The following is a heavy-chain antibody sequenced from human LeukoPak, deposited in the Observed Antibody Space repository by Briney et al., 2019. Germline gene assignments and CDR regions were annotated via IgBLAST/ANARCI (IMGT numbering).Heavy chain of an antibody. CDR2: ISRNSRYI. CDR3: ARAGLWDYSDSSGYHNGAFDI. D-gene: IGHD3-22*01. CDR1: GFSFSTYS. V-gene: IGHV3-21*04. J-gene: IGHJ3*02. Sequence: GGSLRLSCAASGFSFSTYSMNWVRQAPGKGLEWVSSISRNSRYIYYADSMRGRFTISRDNAKNSLYLQMNSLKPEDTAVYYCARAGLWDYSDSSGYHNGAFDIWGQGTMVTVSS.